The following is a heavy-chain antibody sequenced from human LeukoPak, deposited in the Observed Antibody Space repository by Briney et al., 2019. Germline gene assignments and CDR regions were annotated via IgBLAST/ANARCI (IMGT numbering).Heavy chain of an antibody. CDR3: ARAEGSGSSFDY. D-gene: IGHD3-10*01. CDR1: GFTFSSYS. J-gene: IGHJ4*02. Sequence: PGGSLRLSCAASGFTFSSYSMNWVRQAPGKGLEWVSSISSSSSSTYYADSMKGRFTISRDNAKNSLYLQMNSLRVEDTAVYYCARAEGSGSSFDYWGQGTLVTVSS. CDR2: ISSSSSST. V-gene: IGHV3-21*01.